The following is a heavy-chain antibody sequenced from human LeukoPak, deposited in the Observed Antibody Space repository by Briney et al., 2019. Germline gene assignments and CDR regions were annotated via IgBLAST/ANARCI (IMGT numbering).Heavy chain of an antibody. V-gene: IGHV4-34*01. J-gene: IGHJ4*02. CDR1: GGSFSGYY. CDR3: ARGSSWLNIVATAYFDY. Sequence: SETLSLTCAVYGGSFSGYYWSWIRQPPGKALEWIGEINHSGSTNYNPSLKSRVTISVDTSKNQFSLKLSSVTAADTAVYYCARGSSWLNIVATAYFDYWGQGTLVTVSS. CDR2: INHSGST. D-gene: IGHD5-12*01.